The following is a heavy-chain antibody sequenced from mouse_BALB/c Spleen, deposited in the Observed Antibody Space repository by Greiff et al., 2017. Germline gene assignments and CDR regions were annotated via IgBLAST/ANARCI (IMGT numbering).Heavy chain of an antibody. CDR3: ARGGGYQAQAWFAY. CDR1: GFTFSSYA. D-gene: IGHD2-14*01. CDR2: ISSGGST. V-gene: IGHV5-6-5*01. Sequence: DVQLVESGGGLVKPGGSLKLSCAASGFTFSSYAMSWVRQTPEKRLEWVASISSGGSTYYPDSVKGRFTISRDNARNILYLQMSSLRSEDTAMYYCARGGGYQAQAWFAYWGQGTLVTVSA. J-gene: IGHJ3*01.